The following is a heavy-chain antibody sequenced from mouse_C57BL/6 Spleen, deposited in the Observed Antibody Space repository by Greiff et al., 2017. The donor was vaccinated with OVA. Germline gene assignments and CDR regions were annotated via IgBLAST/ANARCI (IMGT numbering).Heavy chain of an antibody. J-gene: IGHJ2*01. Sequence: EVQRVESGAELVKPGASVKFSCTASGFNIKDSYMHWVKQRTEQGLEWIGRIDPGDGETKYAPKFQGKATITADTSSNTAYLQLSSLTSEDTAVYYCAVTTVVVDFDYWGQGTTLTVSS. D-gene: IGHD1-1*01. CDR3: AVTTVVVDFDY. CDR1: GFNIKDSY. V-gene: IGHV14-2*01. CDR2: IDPGDGET.